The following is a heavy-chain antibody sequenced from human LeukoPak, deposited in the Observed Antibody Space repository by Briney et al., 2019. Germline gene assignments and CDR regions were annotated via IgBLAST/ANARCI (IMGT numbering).Heavy chain of an antibody. D-gene: IGHD1-26*01. Sequence: ASVKVSCKASGYTFTSYDINWVRQATGQGLEWMGWMNPNSGNAGYAQKFQGRVTMTRNASISTAYMELSSLRSEDTAVYYCARGSWSSGSDGDYWGQGTLVTVSS. V-gene: IGHV1-8*01. CDR2: MNPNSGNA. J-gene: IGHJ4*02. CDR3: ARGSWSSGSDGDY. CDR1: GYTFTSYD.